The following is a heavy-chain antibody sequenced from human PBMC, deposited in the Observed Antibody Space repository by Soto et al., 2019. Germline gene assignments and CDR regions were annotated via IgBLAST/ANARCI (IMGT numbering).Heavy chain of an antibody. J-gene: IGHJ6*02. CDR2: IDWEDTK. CDR1: GFSLSSTGMR. V-gene: IGHV2-70*04. Sequence: TLVNPTQTLTLTCTFSGFSLSSTGMRVTWVRQPPGKALQWLARIDWEDTKLYSTSLKTRLTISKDTSKNQVVLTMTNMDPEDTATYYCVRAFYGMDVWGQGTTVTVSS. CDR3: VRAFYGMDV.